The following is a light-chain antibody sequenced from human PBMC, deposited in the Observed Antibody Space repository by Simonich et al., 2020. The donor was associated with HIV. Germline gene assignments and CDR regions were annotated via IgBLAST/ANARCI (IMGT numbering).Light chain of an antibody. Sequence: SYELTQPPSVSVSPGQTARITCSGDALPKQYAYWYQQKPGQAPVLAIYKDRERPSGIPGRFSGSSSGTTVTLTISGVQAEDEADYYCQSADSSGTWVFGGGTKLTVL. J-gene: IGLJ3*02. V-gene: IGLV3-25*03. CDR1: ALPKQY. CDR2: KDR. CDR3: QSADSSGTWV.